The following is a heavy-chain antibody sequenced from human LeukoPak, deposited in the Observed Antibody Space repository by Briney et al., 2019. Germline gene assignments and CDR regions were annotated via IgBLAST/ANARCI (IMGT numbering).Heavy chain of an antibody. CDR2: IIPLLGTA. CDR1: GGTFSNYG. V-gene: IGHV1-69*13. J-gene: IGHJ4*02. CDR3: ARDGTSSGEHQQFDF. Sequence: SVKVSCKATGGTFSNYGISWVRQAPGQGLEWMGGIIPLLGTANYAQKFQGRVTIIADEFTDTAYMELHSLRSEDTAVYYCARDGTSSGEHQQFDFWGQGTLFTVSS. D-gene: IGHD6-19*01.